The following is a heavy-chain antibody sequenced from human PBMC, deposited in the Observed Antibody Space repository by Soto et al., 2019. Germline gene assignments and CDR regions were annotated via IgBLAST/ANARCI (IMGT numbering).Heavy chain of an antibody. CDR3: AKDSKYYDDVWGGRTKPYWAYYFDY. V-gene: IGHV3-30*18. D-gene: IGHD3-16*01. Sequence: QVQLVESGGGVVQPGNSLRLSCSASGFRFSNYGMHWVRQAPGKGLEWVAVISYDTNNKNYADAVKGRFTVSRDNSRNTMYLQMNNLRTEDTALYFCAKDSKYYDDVWGGRTKPYWAYYFDYWGQGPLVTVSS. CDR2: ISYDTNNK. CDR1: GFRFSNYG. J-gene: IGHJ4*02.